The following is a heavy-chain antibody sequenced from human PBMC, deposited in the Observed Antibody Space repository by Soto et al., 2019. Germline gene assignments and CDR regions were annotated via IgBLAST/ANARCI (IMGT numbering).Heavy chain of an antibody. CDR2: IWYDGSNK. D-gene: IGHD3-9*01. Sequence: GGSLRLSCAASGFTFSSYGMHWVRQAPGKGLEWVAVIWYDGSNKYYADSVKGRFTISRDNSKNTLYLQMNGLRAEDTAVYYCARDSPYYDILTGSTDYWGQGTLVTVSS. CDR3: ARDSPYYDILTGSTDY. V-gene: IGHV3-33*01. J-gene: IGHJ4*02. CDR1: GFTFSSYG.